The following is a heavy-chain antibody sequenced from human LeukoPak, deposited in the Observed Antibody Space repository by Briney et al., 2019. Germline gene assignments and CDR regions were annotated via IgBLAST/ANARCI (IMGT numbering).Heavy chain of an antibody. V-gene: IGHV1-8*03. CDR1: GYTFTSYD. CDR2: MNPNSGNT. CDR3: ARGPTYYYDSSWAFDY. Sequence: ASVKVSCKGSGYTFTSYDINWVRQATGQGLEWMGWMNPNSGNTGYAQKFQGRVTITRNTSISTAYIELSSLRSEDTAVYYCARGPTYYYDSSWAFDYWGQGTLVTVSP. D-gene: IGHD3-22*01. J-gene: IGHJ4*02.